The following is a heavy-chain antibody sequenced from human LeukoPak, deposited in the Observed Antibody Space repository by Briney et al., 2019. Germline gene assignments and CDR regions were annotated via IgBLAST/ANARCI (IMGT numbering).Heavy chain of an antibody. CDR2: SSCSGGST. D-gene: IGHD2-2*01. J-gene: IGHJ4*02. CDR3: AKDRWGYQLPLDY. CDR1: GFTFSSYA. Sequence: PGGSLRLSCALSGFTFSSYAMSWVRQAPGEGLEWASASSCSGGSTYYADSVKGRLTISRDNSKNTLYLQMNSLRAEYTAVYYCAKDRWGYQLPLDYWGQGTLVTASS. V-gene: IGHV3-23*01.